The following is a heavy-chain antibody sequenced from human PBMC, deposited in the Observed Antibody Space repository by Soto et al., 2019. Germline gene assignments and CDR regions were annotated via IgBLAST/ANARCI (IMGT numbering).Heavy chain of an antibody. CDR1: GYTFTSYG. D-gene: IGHD6-13*01. Sequence: ASVKVSCKASGYTFTSYGISWVRQAPGQGLEWMGWISAYNGNTNYAQKLQGRVTMTTDTSTSTAYMELRSLRSDATAVYYGARSIAAAGAFDIWGQGTMVSVSS. J-gene: IGHJ3*02. CDR2: ISAYNGNT. V-gene: IGHV1-18*01. CDR3: ARSIAAAGAFDI.